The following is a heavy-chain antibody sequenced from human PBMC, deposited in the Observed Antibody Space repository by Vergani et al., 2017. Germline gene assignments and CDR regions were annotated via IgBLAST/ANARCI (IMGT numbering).Heavy chain of an antibody. J-gene: IGHJ3*02. CDR2: IYYSGST. D-gene: IGHD3-10*01. CDR3: ARLNSADDAFDI. Sequence: QVQLQESGPGLVKPSETLSLTCTVSGGSISSYYWSWIRQPPGKGLEWIGYIYYSGSTNYNPSLKSRVTISVDTSKNQFTLKLGSVTAADTAVYYCARLNSADDAFDIWGQGTMVTVSS. V-gene: IGHV4-59*08. CDR1: GGSISSYY.